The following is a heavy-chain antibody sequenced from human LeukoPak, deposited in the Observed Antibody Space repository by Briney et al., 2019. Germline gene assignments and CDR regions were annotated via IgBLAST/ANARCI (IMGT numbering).Heavy chain of an antibody. J-gene: IGHJ5*02. CDR1: GYTFTSYG. CDR3: ARAVGELEMNWFDP. D-gene: IGHD1-1*01. CDR2: ISAYIGNT. Sequence: ASVKVSCKASGYTFTSYGISWVRQAPGQGLEWMGWISAYIGNTNYAQKLQGRVTMTTDTSTSTAYMELRSLRSDDTAVYYCARAVGELEMNWFDPWGQGTLVTVSS. V-gene: IGHV1-18*01.